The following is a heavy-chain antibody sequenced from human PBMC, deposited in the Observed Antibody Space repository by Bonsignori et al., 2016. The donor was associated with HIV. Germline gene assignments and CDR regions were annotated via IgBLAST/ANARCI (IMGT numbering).Heavy chain of an antibody. CDR1: GYIFSDFY. D-gene: IGHD2-15*01. CDR2: VDPENGVT. CDR3: AKLGGRQGS. Sequence: ASVKVSCKVSGYIFSDFYIHWVKQAPGAGLEWMGLVDPENGVTAYAEKFRGRVTITADTSTNTAYMELTSLKSQDTAMYFCAKLGGRQGSWGQGSLVTVSS. J-gene: IGHJ5*02. V-gene: IGHV1-69-2*01.